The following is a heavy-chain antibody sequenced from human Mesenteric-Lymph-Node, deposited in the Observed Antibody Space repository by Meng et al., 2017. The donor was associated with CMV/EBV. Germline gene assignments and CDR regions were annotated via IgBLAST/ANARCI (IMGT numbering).Heavy chain of an antibody. D-gene: IGHD4-23*01. J-gene: IGHJ4*02. V-gene: IGHV1-2*02. Sequence: ASVKVSCKTSGYPFIGYHIHWVRRAPGQRLEWMGRIMPNSGYTDYAQKFQGRVTLTRDTSISTAYMELNSLKSDDTAMYYCARDRAYGGNIVFVDHWGQGMLVTVSS. CDR2: IMPNSGYT. CDR3: ARDRAYGGNIVFVDH. CDR1: GYPFIGYH.